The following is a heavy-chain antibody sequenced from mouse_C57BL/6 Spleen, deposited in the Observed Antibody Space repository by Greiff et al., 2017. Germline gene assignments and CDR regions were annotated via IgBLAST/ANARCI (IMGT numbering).Heavy chain of an antibody. J-gene: IGHJ2*01. CDR3: ARDENYDGSSYYFDY. CDR1: GFTFSSYA. CDR2: ISDGGSYT. Sequence: EVKLVESGGGLVKPGGSLKLSCAASGFTFSSYAMSWVRQTPEKRLEWVATISDGGSYTYYPDNVKGRFTISRDNAKNNLYLQMSHLKSEDTAMYYCARDENYDGSSYYFDYWGQGTTLAVSS. V-gene: IGHV5-4*01. D-gene: IGHD1-1*01.